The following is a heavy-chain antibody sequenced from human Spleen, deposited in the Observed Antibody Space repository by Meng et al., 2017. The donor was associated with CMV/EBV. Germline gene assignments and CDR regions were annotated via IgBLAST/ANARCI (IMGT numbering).Heavy chain of an antibody. CDR1: YTFTGYY. CDR3: ARWGARPPQDFYYGLDV. CDR2: INPNSGVT. Sequence: YTFTGYYIHWVRQAPGQGLEWMGWINPNSGVTNYALKFQDRVTMTRDTSISTAYMELSRMRSDDTAVYYCARWGARPPQDFYYGLDVWGQGTTVTVSS. J-gene: IGHJ6*02. D-gene: IGHD6-6*01. V-gene: IGHV1-2*02.